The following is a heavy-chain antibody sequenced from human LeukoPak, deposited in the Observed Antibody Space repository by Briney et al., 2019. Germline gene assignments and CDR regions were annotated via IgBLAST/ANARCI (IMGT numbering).Heavy chain of an antibody. CDR1: GGSIRTYS. CDR2: ISHSGTT. D-gene: IGHD6-19*01. CDR3: ARWDDSAWAFGS. J-gene: IGHJ4*02. Sequence: SETLSLTCIVSGGSIRTYSWNWIRQSPGKGLEWIGYISHSGTTSYRSSLKSRVTISVDTSKNQLSLKLASVAAADTAVYFCARWDDSAWAFGSWGPGTLVTVSS. V-gene: IGHV4-59*08.